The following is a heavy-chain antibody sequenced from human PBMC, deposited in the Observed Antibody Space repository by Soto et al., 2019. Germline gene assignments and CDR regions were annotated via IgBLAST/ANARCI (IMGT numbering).Heavy chain of an antibody. Sequence: SVKVSCKASGGTFSSYTISWVRQAHGQGLEWMGRIIPILGIANYAQKFQGRVTITADKSTSTAYMELSSLRSEDTAVYYCAREDYGDYDFGAFDIWGQGTMVTV. J-gene: IGHJ3*02. CDR2: IIPILGIA. CDR1: GGTFSSYT. CDR3: AREDYGDYDFGAFDI. V-gene: IGHV1-69*04. D-gene: IGHD4-17*01.